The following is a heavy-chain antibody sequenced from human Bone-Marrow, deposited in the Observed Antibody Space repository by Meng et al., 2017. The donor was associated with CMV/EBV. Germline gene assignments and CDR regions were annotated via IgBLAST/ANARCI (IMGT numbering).Heavy chain of an antibody. CDR1: GDSVPRNGAA. D-gene: IGHD2-21*01. Sequence: SQTLSLTCVISGDSVPRNGAAWNWIRQTPARGLEWLGRTYFKSIWYTDYAVSVRSRIAINADTAGNQFSRQLRFVTTEDTAVDYCARRLVIDYWGQGTMVTVSS. CDR2: TYFKSIWYT. V-gene: IGHV6-1*01. J-gene: IGHJ4*02. CDR3: ARRLVIDY.